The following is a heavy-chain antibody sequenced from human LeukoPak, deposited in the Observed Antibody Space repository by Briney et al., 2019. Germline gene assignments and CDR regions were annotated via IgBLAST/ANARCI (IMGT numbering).Heavy chain of an antibody. V-gene: IGHV3-23*01. D-gene: IGHD1-26*01. Sequence: GGSLRLSCAASGFTFSSYAMNWVRQAPGKGLEWVSTVRGSDAGTSYADSVKGRFTISRDNSKNTLYLQMNSLRAEDTAVYYCAKNRGGSYYSGSDYWGQGTLVTVSS. CDR2: VRGSDAGT. CDR1: GFTFSSYA. CDR3: AKNRGGSYYSGSDY. J-gene: IGHJ4*02.